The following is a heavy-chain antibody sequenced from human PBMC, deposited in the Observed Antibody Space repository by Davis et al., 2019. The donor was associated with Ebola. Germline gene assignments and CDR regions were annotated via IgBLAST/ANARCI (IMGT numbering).Heavy chain of an antibody. Sequence: MPSETLSLTCAVYGGSFSGYYWSWIRQPPGKGLEWIGEINHSGRTNYNPSLKSRVTISVDTSKNQFSLNMSSVTAADTAVYYCATEGRSAYSNWFDPWGQGTLVTVSS. CDR2: INHSGRT. CDR3: ATEGRSAYSNWFDP. J-gene: IGHJ5*02. V-gene: IGHV4-34*01. D-gene: IGHD3-22*01. CDR1: GGSFSGYY.